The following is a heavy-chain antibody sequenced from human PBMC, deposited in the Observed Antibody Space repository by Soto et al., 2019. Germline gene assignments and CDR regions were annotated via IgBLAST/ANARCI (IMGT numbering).Heavy chain of an antibody. Sequence: GGSLRLSCAASGFTFSSYGMHWVRQAPGKGLEWVAVIWYDGSNKYYADSVKGRFTISRDNSKNTLYLQMNSLRAEDTAVYYCASQYSSSWYHPNGMDVWGQGTTVTVSS. CDR1: GFTFSSYG. J-gene: IGHJ6*02. CDR2: IWYDGSNK. D-gene: IGHD6-13*01. CDR3: ASQYSSSWYHPNGMDV. V-gene: IGHV3-33*01.